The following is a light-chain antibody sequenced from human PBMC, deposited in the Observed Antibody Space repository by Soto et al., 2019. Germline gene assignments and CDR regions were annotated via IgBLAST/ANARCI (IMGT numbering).Light chain of an antibody. V-gene: IGKV3-11*01. CDR3: QQRSDWPST. CDR2: DAS. CDR1: QSVGSY. Sequence: EIVLTQSPATLSLSPGDRATISCRASQSVGSYLGWYQQRPGQAPRLLIYDASNRHTGIPARFSGSGSGTDFTLTSXSXXXXXXXXYYCQQRSDWPSTFGGGTKVEIK. J-gene: IGKJ4*01.